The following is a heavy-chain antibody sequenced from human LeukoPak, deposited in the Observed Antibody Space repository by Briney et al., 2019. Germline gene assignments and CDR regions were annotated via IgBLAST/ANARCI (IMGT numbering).Heavy chain of an antibody. J-gene: IGHJ5*02. CDR2: IRYDGSNK. CDR3: AKDLSPAFYYYDSSGYPNWFDP. Sequence: GGSLRLSCAASGFTFSSYGMHWVRQAPGKGLEWVAFIRYDGSNKYYADSVKGRFTISRDNSKNTLYLQMNSLRAEDTAVYYCAKDLSPAFYYYDSSGYPNWFDPWGQGTLVTVSS. V-gene: IGHV3-30*02. D-gene: IGHD3-22*01. CDR1: GFTFSSYG.